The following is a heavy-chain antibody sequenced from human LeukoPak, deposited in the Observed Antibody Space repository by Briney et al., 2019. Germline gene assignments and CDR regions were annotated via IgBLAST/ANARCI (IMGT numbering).Heavy chain of an antibody. V-gene: IGHV5-51*01. D-gene: IGHD4-23*01. CDR2: IYPGDSDT. CDR1: GYSFTTYW. Sequence: GESLKISCKGSGYSFTTYWIGWVRQMPGKGLEWMGIIYPGDSDTSYSPSFQGQVTISADKSVSTAYLQWSSLKASDTATYYCARLGGDFGGSVGWFDPWGQGALVTVSS. CDR3: ARLGGDFGGSVGWFDP. J-gene: IGHJ5*02.